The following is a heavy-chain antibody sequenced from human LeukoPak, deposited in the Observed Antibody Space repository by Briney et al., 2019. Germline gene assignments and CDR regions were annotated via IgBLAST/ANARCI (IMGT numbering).Heavy chain of an antibody. CDR2: IYPGDSDT. Sequence: GESLKISCKGSGYIFTNYWIGCVRQMPGKGLEWMGIIYPGDSDTRYSPSFQGQVTMSADKSISTAYLKWSSLKASDTAMYYCARRATGTTKWFDPWGQGTLVTVSS. CDR1: GYIFTNYW. CDR3: ARRATGTTKWFDP. J-gene: IGHJ5*02. D-gene: IGHD1-1*01. V-gene: IGHV5-51*01.